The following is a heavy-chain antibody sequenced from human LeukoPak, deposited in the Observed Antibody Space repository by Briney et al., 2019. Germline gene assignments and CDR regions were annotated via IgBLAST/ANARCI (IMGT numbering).Heavy chain of an antibody. CDR1: GYTFTSDG. V-gene: IGHV1-18*01. CDR3: AREVYYYDSANWFDP. D-gene: IGHD3-22*01. Sequence: ASVKVSCKASGYTFTSDGISWVRQAPGQGLEWMGWISAYNGNTNYAQKLQGRVTMTTDTSTSTAYMELRSLRSDDTAVYYCAREVYYYDSANWFDPWGQGTLVTVSS. CDR2: ISAYNGNT. J-gene: IGHJ5*02.